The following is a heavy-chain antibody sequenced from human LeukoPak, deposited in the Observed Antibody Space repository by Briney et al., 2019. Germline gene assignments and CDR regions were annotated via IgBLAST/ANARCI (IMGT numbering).Heavy chain of an antibody. D-gene: IGHD1-20*01. V-gene: IGHV3-33*06. CDR3: AKVTGTTGYYYMDV. J-gene: IGHJ6*03. CDR2: IWYDGSNK. Sequence: GGSLRLSCAASGFTFSSYGMHWVRQAPGKGLEWVAVIWYDGSNKYYADSVKGRFTISRDNSKNTLYLQMNSLRAEDTAVYYCAKVTGTTGYYYMDVWGKGTTVTVS. CDR1: GFTFSSYG.